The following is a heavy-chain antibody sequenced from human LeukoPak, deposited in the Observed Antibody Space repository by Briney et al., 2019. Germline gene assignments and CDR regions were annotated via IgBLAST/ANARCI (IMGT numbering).Heavy chain of an antibody. V-gene: IGHV4-39*01. J-gene: IGHJ4*02. D-gene: IGHD6-19*01. CDR3: ARYHRIAVAGIDY. CDR2: IYYSGST. Sequence: SETLSLTCTVSGGSISSSSYYWGWIRQPPGKGLEWIGSIYYSGSTYYNPSLKSRVTISVDTSKNQFSLKLSSVTAADTAVYYCARYHRIAVAGIDYWGQGTLVTVSS. CDR1: GGSISSSSYY.